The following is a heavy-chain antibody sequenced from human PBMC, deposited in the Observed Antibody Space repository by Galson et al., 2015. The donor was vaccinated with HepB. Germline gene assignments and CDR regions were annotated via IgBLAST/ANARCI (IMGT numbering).Heavy chain of an antibody. Sequence: ETLSLTCTVSGGSITSSSYFWGWIRQPPGKGLEWIGSIYYSGSIYYNPSLKSRVTISVDTSRNEFSLTLTSVTAADTAVYYCARDGSGWYEGWFDPWGQGTLVTVSS. D-gene: IGHD6-19*01. CDR1: GGSITSSSYF. CDR3: ARDGSGWYEGWFDP. V-gene: IGHV4-39*07. CDR2: IYYSGSI. J-gene: IGHJ5*02.